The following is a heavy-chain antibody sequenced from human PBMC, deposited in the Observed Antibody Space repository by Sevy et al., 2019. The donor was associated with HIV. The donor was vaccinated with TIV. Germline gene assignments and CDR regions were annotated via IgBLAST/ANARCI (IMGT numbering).Heavy chain of an antibody. D-gene: IGHD6-19*01. CDR3: AREWPGAVAALHFDY. V-gene: IGHV4-61*02. J-gene: IGHJ4*02. Sequence: SETLSLTCTVSGGSISSGSYYWSWIRQPAGKGLEWIGRIYTSGYTNYNPSLKSRVTISVDTSKNKFSLKLSSVTAADTAVYYCAREWPGAVAALHFDYWGQGTLVTVSS. CDR2: IYTSGYT. CDR1: GGSISSGSYY.